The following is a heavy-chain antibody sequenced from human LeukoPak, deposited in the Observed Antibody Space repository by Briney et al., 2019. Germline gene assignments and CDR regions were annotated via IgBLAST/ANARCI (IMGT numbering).Heavy chain of an antibody. Sequence: PGGSLRLSCAASGFTFSSYSMHWVRQAPGKGLEWVAVISYDGSNKYYADSVKGRFTISRDNSKNTLYLQMNSLRAEDTAVYYCAKTFGSYDILTGYYAADAFDIWGQGTMVTVSS. D-gene: IGHD3-9*01. CDR3: AKTFGSYDILTGYYAADAFDI. J-gene: IGHJ3*02. V-gene: IGHV3-30*18. CDR1: GFTFSSYS. CDR2: ISYDGSNK.